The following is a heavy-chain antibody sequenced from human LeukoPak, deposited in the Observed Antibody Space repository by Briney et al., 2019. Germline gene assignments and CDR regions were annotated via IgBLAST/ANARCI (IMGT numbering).Heavy chain of an antibody. J-gene: IGHJ4*02. D-gene: IGHD3-10*01. CDR3: ARPPYGSGSYYPFDY. CDR2: IKQDGSEK. V-gene: IGHV3-7*01. Sequence: QSGGSLRLSCATSGFTFSSYWMNWVRQAPGKGLEWVANIKQDGSEKYYVDSVKGRFTISRDNAKNSLYLQMNSLRAEDTAVYYCARPPYGSGSYYPFDYWGQGTLVTVSS. CDR1: GFTFSSYW.